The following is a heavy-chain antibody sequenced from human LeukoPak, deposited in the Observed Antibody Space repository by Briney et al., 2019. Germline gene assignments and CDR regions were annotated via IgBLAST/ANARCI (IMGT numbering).Heavy chain of an antibody. CDR3: ASLRYGHAISI. Sequence: GASVKVSCKASGFTFTNYGLSWVRQAPGQGLEWMGWINTDNGDTNYAQRVQDRVTMTTDTSTSTAYMQLRSLRPDDTAMYYCASLRYGHAISIWGQGTMVTVSS. J-gene: IGHJ3*02. V-gene: IGHV1-18*01. CDR1: GFTFTNYG. D-gene: IGHD4-17*01. CDR2: INTDNGDT.